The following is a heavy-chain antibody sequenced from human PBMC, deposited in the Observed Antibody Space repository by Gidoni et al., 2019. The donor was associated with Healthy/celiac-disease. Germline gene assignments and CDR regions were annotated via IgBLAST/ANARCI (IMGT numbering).Heavy chain of an antibody. V-gene: IGHV3-23*01. Sequence: EVQLLESGGGLVQPGGSLRLSCAASGFTFSSYAMSWVRQAPGKGLEWVSAISGSGGSTYYADSVKGRFTISRDNSKNTLYLQMNSLRAEDTAVYYCAKDSPPNYYDSSGYDYWGQGTLVTVSS. J-gene: IGHJ4*02. D-gene: IGHD3-22*01. CDR1: GFTFSSYA. CDR2: ISGSGGST. CDR3: AKDSPPNYYDSSGYDY.